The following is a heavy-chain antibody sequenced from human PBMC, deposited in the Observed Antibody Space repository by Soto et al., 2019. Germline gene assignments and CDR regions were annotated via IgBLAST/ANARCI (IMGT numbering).Heavy chain of an antibody. CDR3: ARHHGPTTSENWFDP. Sequence: AAVKVSCKASGYTFFTYDISWVRQAPGQGLEWMGWISTYSGDTKYAQKFQGRVTMTTDTSTTTAYLELRSLRSDDTAVYYCARHHGPTTSENWFDPWGQGTLVTVSS. J-gene: IGHJ5*02. CDR2: ISTYSGDT. CDR1: GYTFFTYD. D-gene: IGHD5-12*01. V-gene: IGHV1-18*01.